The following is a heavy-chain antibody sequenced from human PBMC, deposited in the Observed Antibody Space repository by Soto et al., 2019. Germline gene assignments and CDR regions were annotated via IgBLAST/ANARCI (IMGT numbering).Heavy chain of an antibody. J-gene: IGHJ6*02. Sequence: QVQLVQPGDEVKKPGASVKVSCKASGYTFRTYGVSWVRQAPGQELEWMGWISGLHGNTNYAQKFQGRVNMTLDTSTTTAYMELRSLRDDDTAVYYCARVVPMMMDVWGQGTTVTVSS. V-gene: IGHV1-18*04. CDR3: ARVVPMMMDV. CDR1: GYTFRTYG. CDR2: ISGLHGNT. D-gene: IGHD3-16*01.